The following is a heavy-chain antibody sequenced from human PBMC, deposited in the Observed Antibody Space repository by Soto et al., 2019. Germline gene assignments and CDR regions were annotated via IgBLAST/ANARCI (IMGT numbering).Heavy chain of an antibody. V-gene: IGHV1-18*01. Sequence: ASVKVSCKASGYTFTSYGISWVRQAPGQGLEWMGWISAYNGNTNYAQKLQGRVTMTTDTSTSTAYMELRSLRSDDTAVYYCARDRRSSSAVPFDYWGQGTLVTVSS. CDR2: ISAYNGNT. CDR1: GYTFTSYG. D-gene: IGHD6-6*01. J-gene: IGHJ4*02. CDR3: ARDRRSSSAVPFDY.